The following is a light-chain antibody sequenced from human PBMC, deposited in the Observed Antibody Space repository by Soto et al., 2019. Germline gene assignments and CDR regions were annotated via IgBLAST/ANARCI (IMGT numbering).Light chain of an antibody. CDR2: DAS. V-gene: IGKV3D-20*01. J-gene: IGKJ4*01. Sequence: IVLTQSPVTLSLSPGERATLSCGASKSITSNFVAWYQKKPGLAPRLLIFDASTRAIRIPDRFSGSGSGTDFTLTIRGLEPEDSAVYYCHHFADSPTFGGGTKVEIK. CDR1: KSITSNF. CDR3: HHFADSPT.